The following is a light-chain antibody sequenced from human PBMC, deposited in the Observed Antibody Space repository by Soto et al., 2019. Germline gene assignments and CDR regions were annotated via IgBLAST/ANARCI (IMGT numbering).Light chain of an antibody. CDR1: SSDVGSYNL. J-gene: IGLJ2*01. Sequence: HSVLTQPASVSGSPGQSITISCTGTSSDVGSYNLVSWYQQHPGKAPKLMIYEGSKRPSGVSNRFSGSKSGNTASLTISGLQAEDEADYYCCSYAGSRMVFGGGTKLTVL. V-gene: IGLV2-23*01. CDR2: EGS. CDR3: CSYAGSRMV.